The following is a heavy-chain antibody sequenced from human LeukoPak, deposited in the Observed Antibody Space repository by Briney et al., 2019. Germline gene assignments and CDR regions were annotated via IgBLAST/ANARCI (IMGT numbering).Heavy chain of an antibody. V-gene: IGHV3-21*01. CDR1: GFTFSSYS. CDR2: ISSSSSYI. D-gene: IGHD6-13*01. CDR3: ARAPPYSSSWYRDFQH. J-gene: IGHJ1*01. Sequence: GGSLRLSCAASGFTFSSYSMNWVRQAPGKGLEWVSSISSSSSYIYYADSVKGRFTISRDNAKNSLYLQMNSLRAEDTAVYYCARAPPYSSSWYRDFQHWGQGTLVTVSS.